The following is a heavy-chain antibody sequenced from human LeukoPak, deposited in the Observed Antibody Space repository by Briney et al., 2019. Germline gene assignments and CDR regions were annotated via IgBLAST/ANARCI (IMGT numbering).Heavy chain of an antibody. CDR3: ARGNILSGYCFDF. Sequence: CETLSLTCAVYGGSISGYYWSWIRQPPGKGREWVGEIHYTGATSYNPSLKSRATISIDTSKNQLSLKLGSVTAADTDVYYCARGNILSGYCFDFWGQGALVTVSS. J-gene: IGHJ4*02. V-gene: IGHV4-34*01. D-gene: IGHD3-9*01. CDR1: GGSISGYY. CDR2: IHYTGAT.